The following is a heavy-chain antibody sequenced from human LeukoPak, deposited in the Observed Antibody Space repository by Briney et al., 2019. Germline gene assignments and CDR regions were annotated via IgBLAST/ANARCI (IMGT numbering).Heavy chain of an antibody. V-gene: IGHV3-9*01. D-gene: IGHD3-10*01. CDR3: AKSGDYYGSGSYIDY. CDR1: GFTFDDYA. Sequence: SLRLSCAASGFTFDDYAMHWVRQGPGKGLEWVSGISWNSGSIGYSASVKGRFTISRDNAKNSLYLQMNGLRAVHTALYYCAKSGDYYGSGSYIDYWGQGALVTVSS. CDR2: ISWNSGSI. J-gene: IGHJ4*02.